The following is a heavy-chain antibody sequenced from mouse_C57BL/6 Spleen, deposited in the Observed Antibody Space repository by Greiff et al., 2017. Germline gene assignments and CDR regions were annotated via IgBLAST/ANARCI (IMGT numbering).Heavy chain of an antibody. CDR1: GYTFTGYW. CDR3: ARSRDDYAMDY. CDR2: IFPGSGST. D-gene: IGHD3-3*01. V-gene: IGHV1-9*01. Sequence: QVQLQQSGAELMKPGASVKLSCKATGYTFTGYWIEWVKQRPGHGLEWIGEIFPGSGSTNYNEKFKGKATLTADTSSNTAYMQLSSLTTEDSAIYDCARSRDDYAMDYWGQGTSVTVS. J-gene: IGHJ4*01.